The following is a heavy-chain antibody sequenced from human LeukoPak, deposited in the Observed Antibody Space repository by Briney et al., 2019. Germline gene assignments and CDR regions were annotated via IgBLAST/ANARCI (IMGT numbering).Heavy chain of an antibody. CDR1: GFTFDDYA. Sequence: GRSLRPSCAASGFTFDDYAMHWVRQAPGKGLEWVSGISWNSGSIGYADSVKGRFTISRDNAKNSLYLQMNSLRAEDTALYYCAKDRGSGWPDAFDIWGQGTMVTVSS. CDR3: AKDRGSGWPDAFDI. J-gene: IGHJ3*02. V-gene: IGHV3-9*01. D-gene: IGHD6-19*01. CDR2: ISWNSGSI.